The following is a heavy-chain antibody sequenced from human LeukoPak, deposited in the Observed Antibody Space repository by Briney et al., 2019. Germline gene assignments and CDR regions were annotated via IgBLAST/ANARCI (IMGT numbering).Heavy chain of an antibody. CDR3: ATVEGRVVPAAYGMDV. D-gene: IGHD2-2*01. V-gene: IGHV1-24*01. CDR2: FDPEDGET. Sequence: ASVKVSCKVSGYTLTELSVHWVRQAPGKGLEWMGGFDPEDGETIYAQKFQGRVTMTEDTSTDTAYMELSSLRSEDTAVYYCATVEGRVVPAAYGMDVWGQGTTVTVSS. J-gene: IGHJ6*02. CDR1: GYTLTELS.